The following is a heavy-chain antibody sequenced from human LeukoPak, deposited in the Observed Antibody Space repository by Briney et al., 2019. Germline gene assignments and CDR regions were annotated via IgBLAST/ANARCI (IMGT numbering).Heavy chain of an antibody. J-gene: IGHJ4*02. CDR1: GGSISSYF. CDR3: ARSGVALDY. D-gene: IGHD5-12*01. V-gene: IGHV4-59*12. CDR2: IYYSGST. Sequence: PSETLSLTCTVSGGSISSYFWNWIRQPPGKGLEWIGYIYYSGSTNYNPSLKSRVTISVDTSKNQFSLKLSSVTAADTAVYYCARSGVALDYWGQGTLVTVSS.